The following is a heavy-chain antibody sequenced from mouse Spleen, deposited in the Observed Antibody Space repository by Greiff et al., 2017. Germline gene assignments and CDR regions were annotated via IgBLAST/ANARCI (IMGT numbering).Heavy chain of an antibody. CDR1: GYSFTSYY. D-gene: IGHD1-2*01. Sequence: QVQLQQSGPELVKPGASVKISCKASGYSFTSYYIHWVKQRPGQGLEWIGWIHPGSGNTKYNEKFKGKATLTADTSSSTAYMQLSSLTSKDSAVYYCANLRLRDAYWGQGTLVTVSA. V-gene: IGHV1-66*01. CDR3: ANLRLRDAY. J-gene: IGHJ3*01. CDR2: IHPGSGNT.